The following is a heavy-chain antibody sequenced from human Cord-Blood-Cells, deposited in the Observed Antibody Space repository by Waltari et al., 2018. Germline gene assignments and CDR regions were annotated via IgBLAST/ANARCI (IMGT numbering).Heavy chain of an antibody. V-gene: IGHV3-33*01. CDR3: ARGWNYFDY. J-gene: IGHJ4*02. Sequence: QVQLVDAGGGVVQPGRSLRLPCAASGFTFSSYGMHWVRQAPGKGLECVAVIWYDGSNKYYADSVKGRFTISRDNSKNTLYLQMNSLRAEDTAVYYCARGWNYFDYWGQGTLVTVSS. CDR1: GFTFSSYG. CDR2: IWYDGSNK. D-gene: IGHD1-1*01.